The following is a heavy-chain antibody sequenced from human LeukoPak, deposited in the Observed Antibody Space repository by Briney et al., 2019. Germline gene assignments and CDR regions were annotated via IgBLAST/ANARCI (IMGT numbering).Heavy chain of an antibody. CDR3: ARGYCRSTSCHEPPLYGMDV. Sequence: SVKVSCKASGGTFSSYAISWVRQAPGQGLEWMGGNIPIFGTANYAQKFQGRVTITADESTSTAYMELSSLRSDDTAVYYCARGYCRSTSCHEPPLYGMDVWGQGTTVTVS. D-gene: IGHD2-2*01. CDR1: GGTFSSYA. CDR2: NIPIFGTA. V-gene: IGHV1-69*13. J-gene: IGHJ6*02.